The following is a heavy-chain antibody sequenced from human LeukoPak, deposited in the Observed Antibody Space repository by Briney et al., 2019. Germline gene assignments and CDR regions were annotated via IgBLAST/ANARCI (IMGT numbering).Heavy chain of an antibody. CDR1: GGTLNSYV. V-gene: IGHV1-69*06. CDR3: ARRLSIAARRDYYYYYMDV. J-gene: IGHJ6*03. Sequence: HEASVKVSCKASGGTLNSYVISWVRQAPGQGLEWMGGIIPIFGTANYAQKFQDRVTITADKSTSTAYMELSSLRFEDTAVYYCARRLSIAARRDYYYYYMDVWGKGTTVTVSS. CDR2: IIPIFGTA. D-gene: IGHD6-6*01.